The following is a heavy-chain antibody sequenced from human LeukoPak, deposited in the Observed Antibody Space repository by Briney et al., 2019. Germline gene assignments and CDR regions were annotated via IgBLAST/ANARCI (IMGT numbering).Heavy chain of an antibody. J-gene: IGHJ5*02. CDR2: INHSGST. Sequence: PSETLSLTCTVSGGSISSYYWSWIRQPPGKGLEWIGEINHSGSTNYNPSLKSRVTISVDTSKNQFSLKLSSVTAADTAVYYCARGDTVTTDNWFDPWGQGTLVTVSS. V-gene: IGHV4-34*01. CDR1: GGSISSYY. CDR3: ARGDTVTTDNWFDP. D-gene: IGHD4-17*01.